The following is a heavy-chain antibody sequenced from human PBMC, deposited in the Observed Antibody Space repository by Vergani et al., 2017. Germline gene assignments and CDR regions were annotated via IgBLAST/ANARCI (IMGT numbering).Heavy chain of an antibody. CDR2: ISGSGGST. CDR3: AKDKGVNLQQLVLGGRDY. J-gene: IGHJ4*02. CDR1: GFTFSSYA. V-gene: IGHV3-23*01. Sequence: EVQLLESGGGLVQPGGSLRLSCAASGFTFSSYAMSWVRQAPGKGLEWVSAISGSGGSTYDADSVKGRFTISRDNYKSTLYLQRNSLKAEDPAVYYCAKDKGVNLQQLVLGGRDYWGQGTLVTVSS. D-gene: IGHD6-13*01.